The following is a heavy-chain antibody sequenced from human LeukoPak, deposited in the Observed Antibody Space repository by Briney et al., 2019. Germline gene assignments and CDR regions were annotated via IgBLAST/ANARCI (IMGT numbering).Heavy chain of an antibody. J-gene: IGHJ4*02. CDR1: GGSISSGGYY. CDR3: ARVRYYGSGSPTGVGY. V-gene: IGHV4-39*07. CDR2: IYYSGST. Sequence: PSETLSLTCTVSGGSISSGGYYWGWIRQPPGKGLEWIGSIYYSGSTYYNPSLKSRVTISVDTSKNQFSLKLSSVTAADTAVYYCARVRYYGSGSPTGVGYWGQGTLVTVSS. D-gene: IGHD3-10*01.